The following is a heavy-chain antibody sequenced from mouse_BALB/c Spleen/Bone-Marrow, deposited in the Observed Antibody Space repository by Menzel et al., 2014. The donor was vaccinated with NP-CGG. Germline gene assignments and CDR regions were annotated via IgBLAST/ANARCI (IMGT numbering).Heavy chain of an antibody. Sequence: VQLQQSGAELVKPGASVRLSCTASGFNIKDTYMHWVKQRPEQGLEWVGRIEPANGNTKYDPKFQGKATITADTSSNTAYLQLSSPTSEDTAVYYCASYYYGSSSFAYWGQGTMVTVSA. CDR1: GFNIKDTY. CDR3: ASYYYGSSSFAY. CDR2: IEPANGNT. V-gene: IGHV14-3*02. D-gene: IGHD1-1*01. J-gene: IGHJ3*01.